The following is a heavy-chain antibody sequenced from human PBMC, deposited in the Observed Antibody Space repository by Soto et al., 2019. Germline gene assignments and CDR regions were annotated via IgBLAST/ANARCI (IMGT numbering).Heavy chain of an antibody. CDR1: GFTFSSYG. Sequence: QVQLVESGGGVVQPGRSLRLSCAASGFTFSSYGMHWVRQAPGKGLEWVAVISYDGSYKYYADSVKGRFTISRDNSKNTLYLQMNSLGAEDTAVCSGAKGNGGFDYWGQGTLVSVSS. V-gene: IGHV3-30*18. CDR3: AKGNGGFDY. CDR2: ISYDGSYK. D-gene: IGHD3-16*01. J-gene: IGHJ4*02.